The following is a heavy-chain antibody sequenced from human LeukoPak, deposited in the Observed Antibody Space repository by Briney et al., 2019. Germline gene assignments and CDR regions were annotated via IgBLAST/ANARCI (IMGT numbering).Heavy chain of an antibody. Sequence: PGDSLRLSCAVSGFTFSSHAMSWVRQAPGKGLEWVSSISAGGGSTYYADSVKGRFTIYRDNSKNTLDLQMNSLRAEDTAVYYCAKKVGSGGTTLNDCWGQGTLVTVSS. D-gene: IGHD1-1*01. CDR3: AKKVGSGGTTLNDC. CDR1: GFTFSSHA. V-gene: IGHV3-23*01. J-gene: IGHJ4*02. CDR2: ISAGGGST.